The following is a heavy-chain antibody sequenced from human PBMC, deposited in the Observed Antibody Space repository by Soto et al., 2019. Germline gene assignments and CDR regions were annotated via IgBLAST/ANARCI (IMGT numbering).Heavy chain of an antibody. CDR1: GFTFSSYG. CDR2: IWYDGSNK. CDR3: ARDRSSGWYVGDY. D-gene: IGHD6-19*01. V-gene: IGHV3-33*01. Sequence: QVQLVESGGGVVQPGRSLRLSCAASGFTFSSYGMHWVRQAPGKGLEWVAVIWYDGSNKYYADSVKGRFTISRDNXKNTLYLQMNSLRAEDTAVYYCARDRSSGWYVGDYWGQGTLVTVSS. J-gene: IGHJ4*02.